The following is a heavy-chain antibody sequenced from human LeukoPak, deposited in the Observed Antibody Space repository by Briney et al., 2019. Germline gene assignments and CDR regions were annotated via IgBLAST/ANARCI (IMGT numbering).Heavy chain of an antibody. J-gene: IGHJ3*02. V-gene: IGHV4-4*07. Sequence: SETLSLTCTVSGGSISSYYWSWIRQPAGKGLEWIGRISTSGSTNYNPSLKSRVTMSGDTSKNHFSLRLSSVTAADTAVYYCARIDCSSTRCPYAFDIWGQGTLVTVSS. CDR3: ARIDCSSTRCPYAFDI. D-gene: IGHD2-2*01. CDR1: GGSISSYY. CDR2: ISTSGST.